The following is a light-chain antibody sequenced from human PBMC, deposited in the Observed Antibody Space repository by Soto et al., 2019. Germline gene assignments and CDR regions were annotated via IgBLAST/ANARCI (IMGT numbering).Light chain of an antibody. CDR1: QNINTF. Sequence: DIQMTQSPSSLFASVGDRVTVTCRASQNINTFLNWYHQKPGKAPKLLIYGASSLQSGVPSRFSGGGSGTNFTLTISSVQLEDFGIYYCQQSHSSPRTFGQGTTVE. CDR3: QQSHSSPRT. V-gene: IGKV1-39*01. CDR2: GAS. J-gene: IGKJ1*01.